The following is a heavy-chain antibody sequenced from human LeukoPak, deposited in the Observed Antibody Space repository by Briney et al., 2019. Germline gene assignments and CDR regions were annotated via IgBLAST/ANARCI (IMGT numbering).Heavy chain of an antibody. CDR3: ARGRNLRYSDPPYGVDV. V-gene: IGHV4-59*01. CDR1: GGSISSYY. D-gene: IGHD3-9*01. J-gene: IGHJ6*02. CDR2: IYYSGST. Sequence: SETLSLTCTVSGGSISSYYWSWIRQPPGKGLEWIGYIYYSGSTNYNPSLRSRVTISVDTSKNQFSLNLSSVTAADTAVYYCARGRNLRYSDPPYGVDVWGQGTTVIVSS.